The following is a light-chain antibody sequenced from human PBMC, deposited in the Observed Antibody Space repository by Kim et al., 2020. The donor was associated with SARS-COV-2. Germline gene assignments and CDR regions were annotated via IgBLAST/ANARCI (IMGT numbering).Light chain of an antibody. CDR1: NSNVGSNA. Sequence: QSVVTQPPSASGTPGQRVTISCSGSNSNVGSNAVNWYQQLHGTAPKLLIYNNNRRPSGVPDRFSGSSSGTSASLATSGLQSDDEADYFCAVWDDTLNGPVFGGGTQLTVL. CDR3: AVWDDTLNGPV. J-gene: IGLJ2*01. V-gene: IGLV1-44*01. CDR2: NNN.